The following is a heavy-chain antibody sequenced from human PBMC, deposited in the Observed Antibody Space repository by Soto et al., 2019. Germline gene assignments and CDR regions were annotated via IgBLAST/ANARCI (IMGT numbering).Heavy chain of an antibody. D-gene: IGHD5-12*01. J-gene: IGHJ6*02. CDR2: IWYDGSNK. CDR1: GFTFSSYG. Sequence: QVPLVESGGGVVQPGRSLRLSCAASGFTFSSYGMHWVRQAPGKGLEWVAVIWYDGSNKYYADSVKGRFTISRDNSKNTLYLQMNSLRAEDTAVYYCARDHQEGYSGYDYSDYYYGMDVWGQGTTVTVSS. CDR3: ARDHQEGYSGYDYSDYYYGMDV. V-gene: IGHV3-33*01.